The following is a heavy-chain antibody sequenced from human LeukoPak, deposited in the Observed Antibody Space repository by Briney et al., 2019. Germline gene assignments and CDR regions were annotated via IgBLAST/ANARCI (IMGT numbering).Heavy chain of an antibody. CDR2: LYYRGST. CDR1: GGSISSNY. V-gene: IGHV4-59*08. CDR3: VGYLGHGAFNI. D-gene: IGHD1-26*01. J-gene: IGHJ3*02. Sequence: SETLSLTCTVSGGSISSNYWSWIRQPPGKGLGWIGYLYYRGSTTYNPSLTRRVTISVDTSKNQFSLKPSSVTAADTAVYYCVGYLGHGAFNIWGQGTMVTVSS.